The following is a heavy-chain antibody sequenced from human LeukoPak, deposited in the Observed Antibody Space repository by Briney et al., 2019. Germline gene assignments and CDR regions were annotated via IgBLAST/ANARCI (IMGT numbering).Heavy chain of an antibody. D-gene: IGHD1-26*01. CDR2: ISGSGGST. J-gene: IGHJ4*02. V-gene: IGHV3-23*01. Sequence: GGSLSLSCAASGFTFSSYGMSWVRQAPGKGLEWVSAISGSGGSTYYADSVKGRFTISRDNSKNTLYLQMNSLRAEDTAVYYCARLPYSWGLDSWGQGARVTVSS. CDR1: GFTFSSYG. CDR3: ARLPYSWGLDS.